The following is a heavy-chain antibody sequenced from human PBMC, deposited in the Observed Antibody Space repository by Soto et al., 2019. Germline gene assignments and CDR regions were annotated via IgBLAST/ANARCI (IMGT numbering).Heavy chain of an antibody. J-gene: IGHJ5*02. V-gene: IGHV3-23*01. Sequence: GGSLRLSCAASGFTFSSYAMSWVRQAPGKGLEWVSAISGSGGSTYYADSVKGRFTISRDNSKNTLYLQMNSLRAEDTAVYYCAKVASYCSSTSCYFVNRGFDPWGQGTLVTVSS. D-gene: IGHD2-2*01. CDR2: ISGSGGST. CDR1: GFTFSSYA. CDR3: AKVASYCSSTSCYFVNRGFDP.